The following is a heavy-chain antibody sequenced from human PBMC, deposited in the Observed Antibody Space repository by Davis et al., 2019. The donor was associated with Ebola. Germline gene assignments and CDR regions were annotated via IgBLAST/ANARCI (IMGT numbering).Heavy chain of an antibody. Sequence: ASVKVSCKASGYTFTSYGITWVRQAPGQGLEWLGRTHPNNVDANYEQKFQGRVTMTRDTSISTAYLELRSLTSDDTAVYFCAREGWTTGIDFWGRGTLVIVSS. CDR1: GYTFTSYG. D-gene: IGHD1-1*01. CDR2: THPNNVDA. CDR3: AREGWTTGIDF. V-gene: IGHV1-2*06. J-gene: IGHJ4*02.